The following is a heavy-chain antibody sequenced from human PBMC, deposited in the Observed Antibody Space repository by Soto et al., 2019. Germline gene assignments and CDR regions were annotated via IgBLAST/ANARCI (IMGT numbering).Heavy chain of an antibody. D-gene: IGHD3-10*01. Sequence: NPGGSLRLSCAASGFTFTYYYMSWIRQSPGKGLEWVSYSSSSGTSIYYADSVKGRFAISRDNARNSVYLQMSSLRAEDTAVYYCARESFLSMVRGVMDHWGQGTLVTVSS. CDR2: SSSSGTSI. CDR3: ARESFLSMVRGVMDH. V-gene: IGHV3-11*01. J-gene: IGHJ4*02. CDR1: GFTFTYYY.